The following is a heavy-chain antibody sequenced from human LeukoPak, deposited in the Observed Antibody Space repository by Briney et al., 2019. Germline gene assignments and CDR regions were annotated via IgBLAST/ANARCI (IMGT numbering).Heavy chain of an antibody. CDR3: ARAAGGGGNRFDY. V-gene: IGHV3-53*01. CDR1: GFTVSDNY. J-gene: IGHJ4*02. CDR2: IYSGGST. Sequence: GGSMRLSCAASGFTVSDNYMSWVRQAAGKGLEWVAVIYSGGSTYYADCVKGRFSISRDNSKNTLYLQMSSLRAEDTAVYYCARAAGGGGNRFDYWGQGTLVPVSS. D-gene: IGHD4-23*01.